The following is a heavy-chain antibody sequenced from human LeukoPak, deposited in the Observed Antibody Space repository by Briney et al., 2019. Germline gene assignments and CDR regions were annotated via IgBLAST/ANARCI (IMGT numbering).Heavy chain of an antibody. CDR3: AREASGNYHVLDS. V-gene: IGHV3-11*04. CDR2: ITNSGRST. J-gene: IGHJ4*02. D-gene: IGHD1-26*01. Sequence: GGSLRLSCEASGFTFSTYFISWIRHAPGKGLQWVGYITNSGRSTNYADAVKGRFTISRDNAKKSVYLEMTDLRAEDTAVYYCAREASGNYHVLDSWGQGTLVTVSS. CDR1: GFTFSTYF.